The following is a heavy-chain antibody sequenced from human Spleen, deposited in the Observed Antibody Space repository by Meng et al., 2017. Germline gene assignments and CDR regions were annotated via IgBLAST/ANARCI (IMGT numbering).Heavy chain of an antibody. J-gene: IGHJ4*02. Sequence: GKSLKISCAASGFAFNSGAMNWVRQAPGKGLEWVSYINSGSTTIYYADSVKGRFTISRDNAKSLLFLHMNSLRPEDTAVYYCVKKGSSNYWGQGTLVTVSS. CDR2: INSGSTTI. V-gene: IGHV3-48*04. CDR1: GFAFNSGA. CDR3: VKKGSSNY. D-gene: IGHD2-15*01.